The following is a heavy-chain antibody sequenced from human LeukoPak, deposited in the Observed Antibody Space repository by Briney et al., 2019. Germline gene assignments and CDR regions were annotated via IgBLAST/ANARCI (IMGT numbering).Heavy chain of an antibody. J-gene: IGHJ6*03. CDR1: GYTFTSYD. Sequence: ASVKVSCKASGYTFTSYDISWVRQATGQGLEWMGWMNPNSGNTGYAQKFQGRVTMTRNTSISTAYMELSSLRSEDTAVYYCARGRRGRIAAAGRAYYYYMDVWGKGTTVTVSS. V-gene: IGHV1-8*01. D-gene: IGHD6-13*01. CDR3: ARGRRGRIAAAGRAYYYYMDV. CDR2: MNPNSGNT.